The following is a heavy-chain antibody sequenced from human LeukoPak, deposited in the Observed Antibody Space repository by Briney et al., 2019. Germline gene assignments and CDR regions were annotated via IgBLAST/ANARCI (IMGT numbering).Heavy chain of an antibody. V-gene: IGHV3-30*04. CDR2: ISYDGSNK. J-gene: IGHJ6*03. CDR3: ARDVMTAAGTADYYYYYMDV. D-gene: IGHD6-13*01. Sequence: PGGSLRLSCAASGFTFSSYAMHWVRQAPGKGLEWVAVISYDGSNKYYADSVKGRFTISRDNSKNTLYLQMNSLRAGDTAVYYCARDVMTAAGTADYYYYYMDVWGKGTTVTVSS. CDR1: GFTFSSYA.